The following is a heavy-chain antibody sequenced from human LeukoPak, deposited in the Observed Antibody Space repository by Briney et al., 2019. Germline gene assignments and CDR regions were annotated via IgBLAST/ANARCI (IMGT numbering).Heavy chain of an antibody. V-gene: IGHV3-15*01. J-gene: IGHJ4*02. Sequence: GGSLRLSCTAARFTFSNAWMSWVRQAPGKGLEWVGRIKSKADGGTTDYAAPVKGRFTISRDNSKNTLYLQMNSLRAEDTAVYYCARGPSGYHNTGGQGTLVTVSS. D-gene: IGHD5-12*01. CDR2: IKSKADGGTT. CDR3: ARGPSGYHNT. CDR1: RFTFSNAW.